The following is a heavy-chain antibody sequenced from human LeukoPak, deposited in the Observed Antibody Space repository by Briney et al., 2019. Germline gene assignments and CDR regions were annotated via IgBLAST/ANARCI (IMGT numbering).Heavy chain of an antibody. V-gene: IGHV4-61*01. CDR2: IYFSGST. CDR1: GGSISSSSYY. J-gene: IGHJ4*02. Sequence: KTSETLSLTCTVSGGSISSSSYYWSWIRQPPGKGLEYIGYIYFSGSTNYNPSLKSRVTISVDTSKNQFSLKLSSVTAADTAVYYCARDGGKGWLWFDYWGQGTLVTVSS. CDR3: ARDGGKGWLWFDY. D-gene: IGHD3-9*01.